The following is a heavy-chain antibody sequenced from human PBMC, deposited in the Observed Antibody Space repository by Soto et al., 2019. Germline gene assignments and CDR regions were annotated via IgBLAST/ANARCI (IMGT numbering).Heavy chain of an antibody. J-gene: IGHJ4*02. CDR3: ASDRPGPQHYFDY. D-gene: IGHD6-6*01. V-gene: IGHV1-69*13. CDR2: IIPIFGTA. Sequence: ASVKVSCKASGGTFSSYAISWVRQAPGQGLEWMGGIIPIFGTANYAQKFQGRVTITADESTSTAYMQMNSLRAEDTAVYYCASDRPGPQHYFDYWGLGNMVTVSS. CDR1: GGTFSSYA.